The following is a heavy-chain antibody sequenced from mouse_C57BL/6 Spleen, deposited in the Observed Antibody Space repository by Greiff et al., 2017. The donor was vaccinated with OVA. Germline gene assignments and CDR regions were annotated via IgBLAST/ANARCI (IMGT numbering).Heavy chain of an antibody. CDR1: GYTFTDYN. Sequence: VHVKQSGPELVKPGASVKIPCKASGYTFTDYNMDWVKQSHGQSLEWIGDINPNNGGTIYNQKFKGKATLTVDKSSSTAYMELRSLTSEDTAVYYCARSYSNYGGVFDYWGQGTTLTVSS. CDR3: ARSYSNYGGVFDY. J-gene: IGHJ2*01. CDR2: INPNNGGT. D-gene: IGHD2-5*01. V-gene: IGHV1-18*01.